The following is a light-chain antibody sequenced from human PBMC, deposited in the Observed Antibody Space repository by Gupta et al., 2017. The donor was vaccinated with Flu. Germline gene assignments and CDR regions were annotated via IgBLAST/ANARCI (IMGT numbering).Light chain of an antibody. CDR3: QSYDNSLSGSKV. CDR1: TSNIGAGYD. J-gene: IGLJ3*02. CDR2: GNN. Sequence: QFVLTQPPSVSGAPGQRITISCTGSTSNIGAGYDVHWYQQVPGRAPKRLIFGNNNRPSGVADRFSGSKSGKSASLAITGLQAEEEADYYCQSYDNSLSGSKVFGGGTKLTVL. V-gene: IGLV1-40*01.